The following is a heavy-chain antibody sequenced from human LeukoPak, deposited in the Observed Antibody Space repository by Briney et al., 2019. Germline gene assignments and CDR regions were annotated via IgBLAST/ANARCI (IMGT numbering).Heavy chain of an antibody. V-gene: IGHV4-59*01. CDR3: ARGTVNSSGWYFDL. Sequence: SETLSLTCTVSGGSISGYYWSWIRQPPGKGLEYIGYIYYSGRTDFNPSLNSRVTLSIDTSKNQFSLRLSSVTAADTAVYSCARGTVNSSGWYFDLWGRGTLVTVSS. CDR2: IYYSGRT. D-gene: IGHD4-17*01. J-gene: IGHJ2*01. CDR1: GGSISGYY.